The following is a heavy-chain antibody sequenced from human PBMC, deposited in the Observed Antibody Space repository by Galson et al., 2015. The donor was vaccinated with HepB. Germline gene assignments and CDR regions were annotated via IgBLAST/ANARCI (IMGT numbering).Heavy chain of an antibody. D-gene: IGHD2-15*01. CDR3: AKDGVMVAANPYHFHY. V-gene: IGHV3-23*01. Sequence: SLRLSCAASGFTFSRYAMTWVRQAPGKGLEWVSSITSSGGNSYYQESVKGRFTISRDNSKNTVLLQLNSLRVEDTAVYYCAKDGVMVAANPYHFHYWGQGTLVTVSS. CDR1: GFTFSRYA. J-gene: IGHJ4*02. CDR2: ITSSGGNS.